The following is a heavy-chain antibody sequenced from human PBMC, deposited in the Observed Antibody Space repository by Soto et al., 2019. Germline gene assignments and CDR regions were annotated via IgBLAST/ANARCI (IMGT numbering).Heavy chain of an antibody. J-gene: IGHJ4*02. D-gene: IGHD3-22*01. CDR3: ARDLGYYESDGYFDY. V-gene: IGHV3-11*01. CDR2: ISSSGSII. Sequence: GGSLRLSCAASGFTVSDNYMSWIRQAPGKGLEWVSYISSSGSIIYYADSVKGRFTISRDNAKNSLYLQMNSLRAEDTAVYYCARDLGYYESDGYFDYWGQGALVTVSS. CDR1: GFTVSDNY.